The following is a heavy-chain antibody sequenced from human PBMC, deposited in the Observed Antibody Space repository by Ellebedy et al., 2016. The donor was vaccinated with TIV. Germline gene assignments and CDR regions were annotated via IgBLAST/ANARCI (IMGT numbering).Heavy chain of an antibody. CDR3: AKAAPGINWFDP. J-gene: IGHJ5*02. CDR2: SYYSGST. D-gene: IGHD3-10*01. CDR1: GGSISRSNYF. V-gene: IGHV4-39*07. Sequence: MPSETLSLTCTVSGGSISRSNYFWGWIRQPPGKGLEWIGSSYYSGSTYYNPSLNSRVTISVDTSKNQFSLKLSSVTAADTAVYYCAKAAPGINWFDPWGQGTLVTVSS.